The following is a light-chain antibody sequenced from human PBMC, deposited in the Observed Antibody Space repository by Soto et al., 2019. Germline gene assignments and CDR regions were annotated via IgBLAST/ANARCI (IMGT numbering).Light chain of an antibody. J-gene: IGLJ2*01. CDR1: ISDVAGYNY. CDR2: DVT. Sequence: QSVXTQPRSVSXXPGQSVSISCTGTISDVAGYNYVSWYQHHPGKAPKLLISDVTKRPSWVPDRFSGSKSGNTASLTISELQAEDEADYYCSSYAGNNNLVFGGGTKLTVL. V-gene: IGLV2-11*01. CDR3: SSYAGNNNLV.